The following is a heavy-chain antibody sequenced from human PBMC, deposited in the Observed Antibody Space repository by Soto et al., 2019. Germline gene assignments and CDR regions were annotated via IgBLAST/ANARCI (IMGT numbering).Heavy chain of an antibody. J-gene: IGHJ2*01. V-gene: IGHV4-59*08. CDR3: VRHATDRHGNAEDWYFDL. Sequence: QVQLQESGPGLVRPSETLSLTCTVSAASISSYYWTWIRQPPGKGLEWIGHMYNSEDTKYNPSLKSRVTVSVDTSKNQFSLKLRSVTAADTAIYYCVRHATDRHGNAEDWYFDLWGRGTLVTVSS. CDR2: MYNSEDT. CDR1: AASISSYY. D-gene: IGHD2-15*01.